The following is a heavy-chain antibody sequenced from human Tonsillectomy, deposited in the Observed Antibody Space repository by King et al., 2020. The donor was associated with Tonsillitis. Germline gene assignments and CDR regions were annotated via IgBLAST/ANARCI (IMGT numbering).Heavy chain of an antibody. D-gene: IGHD1-14*01. Sequence: QLQESGPGLVKPSETLSLTCTVSGGSISGSPNYWGWIRQPPGMGLEWIGNINFGGATYYNSSLKRRATVSVDTSKNQFSLKLNSVTAADTAVYYCGRHQDGHNPFSRIDYWGQGTLVTVSS. CDR1: GGSISGSPNY. CDR3: GRHQDGHNPFSRIDY. J-gene: IGHJ4*02. V-gene: IGHV4-39*01. CDR2: INFGGAT.